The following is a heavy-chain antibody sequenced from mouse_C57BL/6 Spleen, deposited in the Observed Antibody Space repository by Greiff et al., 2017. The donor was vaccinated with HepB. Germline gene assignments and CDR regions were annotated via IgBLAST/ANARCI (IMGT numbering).Heavy chain of an antibody. Sequence: VQLQQSGTELVKPGASVKLSCKASGYIFTSYWMHWVKQRPGQGLEWIGNINPSNGGTNYNEKFKSKATLTVDKSSSTAYMQLSSLTSEDSAVYYCARKYYGSSSYFDYWGQSTTLTVSS. CDR3: ARKYYGSSSYFDY. V-gene: IGHV1-53*01. D-gene: IGHD1-1*01. J-gene: IGHJ2*01. CDR1: GYIFTSYW. CDR2: INPSNGGT.